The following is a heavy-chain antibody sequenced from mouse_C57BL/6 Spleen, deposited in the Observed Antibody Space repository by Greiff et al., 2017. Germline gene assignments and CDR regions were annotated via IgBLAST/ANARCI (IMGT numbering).Heavy chain of an antibody. CDR1: GFTFSSYG. V-gene: IGHV5-6*01. D-gene: IGHD2-4*01. J-gene: IGHJ3*01. Sequence: EVQLVESGGDLVKPGGSLKLSCAASGFTFSSYGMSWVRQTPDKRLEWVATISSGGSYTYYPDSVKGRFTISRDNAKNTLYLQMSSLKSEDTAMYYCARHQYDYDEAYWGQGTLVTVSA. CDR2: ISSGGSYT. CDR3: ARHQYDYDEAY.